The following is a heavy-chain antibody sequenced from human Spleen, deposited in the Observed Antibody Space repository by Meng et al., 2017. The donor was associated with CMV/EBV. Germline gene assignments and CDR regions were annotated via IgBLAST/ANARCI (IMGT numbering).Heavy chain of an antibody. CDR2: IYYSGTT. V-gene: IGHV4-39*07. CDR3: ARIGYYDSSGGKGIDY. J-gene: IGHJ4*02. CDR1: GGSIRSSRYY. D-gene: IGHD3-22*01. Sequence: SETLSLTCIVSGGSIRSSRYYWGWIRQPPGKGLEWIGSIYYSGTTYYNSSLKSRVSISVDTSKNQFSLKLRSVTAADTAVYYCARIGYYDSSGGKGIDYWGQGTLVTVSS.